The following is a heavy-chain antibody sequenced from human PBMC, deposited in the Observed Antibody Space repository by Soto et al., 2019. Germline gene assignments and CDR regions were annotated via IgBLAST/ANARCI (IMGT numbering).Heavy chain of an antibody. CDR3: ARASGYVSGWYHDV. Sequence: GASVKVSCKASGGTFSSDAVSWVRQAPGQGLEWMGGLIPILGTTHYAQKFQGRVTITADESTNTAYMELSSLRSDDTAVYYCARASGYVSGWYHDVWGQGTTVTVSS. V-gene: IGHV1-69*13. D-gene: IGHD6-19*01. J-gene: IGHJ6*02. CDR1: GGTFSSDA. CDR2: LIPILGTT.